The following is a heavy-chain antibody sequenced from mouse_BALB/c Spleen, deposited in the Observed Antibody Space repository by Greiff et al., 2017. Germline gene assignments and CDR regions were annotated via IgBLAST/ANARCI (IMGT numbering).Heavy chain of an antibody. Sequence: DVQLQESGPSLVTPSQTLSLTCSVSGDSFTSCYWNWIRKFPGNKLEYMGYISNSGSTYYNPSLISRISITRDTSKNQYYLQLNSVTTEDTATYYCASATTASYAMDYWGQGTSVTVSS. CDR1: GDSFTSCY. CDR3: ASATTASYAMDY. CDR2: ISNSGST. D-gene: IGHD1-2*01. J-gene: IGHJ4*01. V-gene: IGHV3-8*02.